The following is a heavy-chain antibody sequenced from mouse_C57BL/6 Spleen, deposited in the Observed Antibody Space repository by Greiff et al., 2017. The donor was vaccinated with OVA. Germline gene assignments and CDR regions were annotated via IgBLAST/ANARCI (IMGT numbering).Heavy chain of an antibody. D-gene: IGHD2-4*01. Sequence: EVKLVESGGGLVKPGGSLKLSCAASGFTFSSYTISWVRQTPEKRPEWVATISGGGGNTYYPDSVKGRFTISRDNAKNTLYMQMSSLRSEDTALYYCERRQDYDEKDYFDYWGQGTTLTVSS. CDR2: ISGGGGNT. CDR1: GFTFSSYT. CDR3: ERRQDYDEKDYFDY. J-gene: IGHJ2*01. V-gene: IGHV5-9*01.